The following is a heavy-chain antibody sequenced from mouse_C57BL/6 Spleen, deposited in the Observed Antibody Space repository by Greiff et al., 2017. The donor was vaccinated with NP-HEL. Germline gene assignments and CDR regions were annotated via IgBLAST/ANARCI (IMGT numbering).Heavy chain of an antibody. D-gene: IGHD1-1*01. Sequence: VQLQQSGPGLVKPSQSLSLTCSVTGYSITSGYYWNWIRQFPGNKLEWMGYISYDGSNNYNPSLKNRISITRDTTKNQFFLKLNSVTTEDTATYYCAREITTVVARYFDVWGTGTTVTVSS. CDR1: GYSITSGYY. J-gene: IGHJ1*03. V-gene: IGHV3-6*01. CDR2: ISYDGSN. CDR3: AREITTVVARYFDV.